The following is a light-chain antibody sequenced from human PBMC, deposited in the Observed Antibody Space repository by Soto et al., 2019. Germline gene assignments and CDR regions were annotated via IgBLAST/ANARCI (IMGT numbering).Light chain of an antibody. Sequence: EIVLTQSPGTLSLSPGERATLSCRASQSVDNNYLSWYQQRPGQAPRLLIYGSSYRATGIPDRFSGSGSGTDFSLTISRLEPEDFAVYYCQQYGSSPTITFGGGTKV. V-gene: IGKV3-20*01. J-gene: IGKJ4*01. CDR2: GSS. CDR3: QQYGSSPTIT. CDR1: QSVDNNY.